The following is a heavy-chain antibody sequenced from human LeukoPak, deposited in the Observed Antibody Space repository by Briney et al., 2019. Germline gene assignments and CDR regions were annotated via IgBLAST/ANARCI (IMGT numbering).Heavy chain of an antibody. V-gene: IGHV1-2*02. CDR2: INPNSGGT. CDR3: ASDSSGSYLY. Sequence: GASVKVSCKASGYTFTVYYIHWVRQAPGQGLEWMGLINPNSGGTNYAQKVQGRVTMTMDTSISTAYMELSRLRSDDTAVYYCASDSSGSYLYWGQGTLVTVSS. J-gene: IGHJ4*02. CDR1: GYTFTVYY. D-gene: IGHD1-26*01.